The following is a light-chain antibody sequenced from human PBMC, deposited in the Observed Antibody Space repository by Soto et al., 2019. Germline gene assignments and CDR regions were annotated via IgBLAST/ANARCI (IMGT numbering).Light chain of an antibody. CDR3: QQSYSTPYS. J-gene: IGKJ2*01. Sequence: DIQMTQSPSSLSASVGDRVTITCRASQIISTYLNWYQQKPGKAPKLLIYAASSLQSGVPSRFSGSGSGTDFTLTISSPQPEDSATFFCQQSYSTPYSFGQGTKLEIK. CDR2: AAS. V-gene: IGKV1-39*01. CDR1: QIISTY.